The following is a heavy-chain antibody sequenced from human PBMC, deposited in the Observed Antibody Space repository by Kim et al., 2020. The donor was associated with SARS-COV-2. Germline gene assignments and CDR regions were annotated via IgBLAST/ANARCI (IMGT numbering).Heavy chain of an antibody. V-gene: IGHV3-9*01. J-gene: IGHJ4*02. CDR2: ISWNSGSI. CDR3: AKDTSYGSGSYYNVLGY. CDR1: GFTFDDYA. Sequence: GGSLRLSCAASGFTFDDYAMHWVRQAPGKGLEWVSGISWNSGSIGYADSVKGRFTISRDNAKNSLYLQMNSLRAEDTALYYCAKDTSYGSGSYYNVLGYWGQGTLVTVSS. D-gene: IGHD3-10*01.